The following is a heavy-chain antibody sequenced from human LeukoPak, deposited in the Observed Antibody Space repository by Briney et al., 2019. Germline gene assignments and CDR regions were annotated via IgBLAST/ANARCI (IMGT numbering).Heavy chain of an antibody. J-gene: IGHJ4*02. V-gene: IGHV4-39*07. Sequence: SETLSLTCTVSGGSISSSSYYWGWIRQPPGKGLEWIGSIYYSGSTYYNPSLQSRVTISVDTSKNQFSLKLSSVTAADTAVYYCASIGWFGELLLDYWGQGTLVTVSS. CDR1: GGSISSSSYY. CDR3: ASIGWFGELLLDY. D-gene: IGHD3-10*01. CDR2: IYYSGST.